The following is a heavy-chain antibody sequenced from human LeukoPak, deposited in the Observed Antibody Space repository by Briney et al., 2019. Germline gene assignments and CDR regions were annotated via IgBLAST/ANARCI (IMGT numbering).Heavy chain of an antibody. Sequence: GGSLRLSCAASGFTFSSSGMHWVRQAPGEGVEWVALIRYDSSNKYYADSVKGRFTISRDNSKNTLYLQMNSLRAEDTAVYYCVKGGIVVVPAAIPFDYWGQGTLVTVSS. CDR3: VKGGIVVVPAAIPFDY. CDR1: GFTFSSSG. CDR2: IRYDSSNK. V-gene: IGHV3-30*02. J-gene: IGHJ4*02. D-gene: IGHD2-2*01.